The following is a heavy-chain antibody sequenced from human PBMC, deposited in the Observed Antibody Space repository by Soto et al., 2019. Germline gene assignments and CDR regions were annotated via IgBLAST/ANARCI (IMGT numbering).Heavy chain of an antibody. J-gene: IGHJ4*02. Sequence: PGGSLRLSCAASGFTFSSYSINWVRQAPGKGLEWVSYISSSSSTIYYADSVKGRFTISRDNAKNSPYLQMNSLRDEDTAVYYCGSGSTGRLSYWGQGTLVTVSS. D-gene: IGHD3-10*01. CDR1: GFTFSSYS. V-gene: IGHV3-48*02. CDR3: GSGSTGRLSY. CDR2: ISSSSSTI.